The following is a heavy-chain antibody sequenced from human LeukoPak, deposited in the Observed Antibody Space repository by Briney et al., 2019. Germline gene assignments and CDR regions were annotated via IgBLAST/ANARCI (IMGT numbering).Heavy chain of an antibody. V-gene: IGHV4-31*03. J-gene: IGHJ4*02. CDR1: GGSISSGGSY. D-gene: IGHD3-10*01. CDR2: IYYSEST. CDR3: ARGRSRGVTRHYFDY. Sequence: SETLSLTCTVSGGSISSGGSYWSWIRQHPGKGLEWIGYIYYSESTNYNPSLKSRVTISVDTSKNQFSLKLSSVTAADTAVYYCARGRSRGVTRHYFDYWGQGTLVTVSS.